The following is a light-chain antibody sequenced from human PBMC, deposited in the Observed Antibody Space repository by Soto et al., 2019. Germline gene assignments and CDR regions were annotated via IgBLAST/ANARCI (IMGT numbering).Light chain of an antibody. CDR3: QQYASAPFS. V-gene: IGKV3-20*01. CDR1: QSVSDY. CDR2: AAS. J-gene: IGKJ3*01. Sequence: EIVLTQSPATLSLSPGERATLSCRASQSVSDYLAWYQQKPGQAPRLLIYAASTRATGIPDRFSGSASETDFTLTINRLEPEDSAVYYCQQYASAPFSLGPGTKVDIK.